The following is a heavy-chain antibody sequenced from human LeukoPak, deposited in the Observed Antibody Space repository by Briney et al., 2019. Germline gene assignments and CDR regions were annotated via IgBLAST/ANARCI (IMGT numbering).Heavy chain of an antibody. V-gene: IGHV4-30-4*01. CDR2: IYYSGST. J-gene: IGHJ4*02. CDR3: ARHWRCGGDCYQFDY. CDR1: GGSLSSGDYY. Sequence: SETLSLTCTVSGGSLSSGDYYWSWIRQPPGKGLEWIGYIYYSGSTYYNPSLKSRVTIFVDTSKNQFSLKLSSVTAADSAVYYCARHWRCGGDCYQFDYWGQGTLVTVSS. D-gene: IGHD2-21*02.